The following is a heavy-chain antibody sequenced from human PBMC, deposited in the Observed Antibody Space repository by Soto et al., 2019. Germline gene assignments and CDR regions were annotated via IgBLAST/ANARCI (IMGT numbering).Heavy chain of an antibody. CDR1: GYTFSSHY. CDR2: INPGGGST. Sequence: GASVKVSCKATGYTFSSHYMHWVRQAPGQGLEWMGAINPGGGSTTYAQKFQGRVTMTRDTSTNTVYMELNSLYSEDTAIYYCGRDPGGVANGDYHYYYMDMWGKGTTVTVSS. CDR3: GRDPGGVANGDYHYYYMDM. J-gene: IGHJ6*03. D-gene: IGHD2-8*01. V-gene: IGHV1-46*03.